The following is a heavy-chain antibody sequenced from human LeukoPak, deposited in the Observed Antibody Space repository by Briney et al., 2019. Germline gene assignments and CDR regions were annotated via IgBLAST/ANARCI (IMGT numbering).Heavy chain of an antibody. CDR1: GFTCSSYW. D-gene: IGHD2-2*01. CDR2: IKQDGSEK. CDR3: ARDAFLGYCSSTSCYQSWFDP. J-gene: IGHJ5*02. Sequence: GGSLRLSCAASGFTCSSYWMSWVRQAPGKGLEWVANIKQDGSEKYYVDSVKGRFTISRDNAKNSLYLQMNSLRAEDTAVYYCARDAFLGYCSSTSCYQSWFDPWGQGTLVTVSS. V-gene: IGHV3-7*01.